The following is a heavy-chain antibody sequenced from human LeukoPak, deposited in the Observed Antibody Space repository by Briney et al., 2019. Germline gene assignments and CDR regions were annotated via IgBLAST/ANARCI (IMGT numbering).Heavy chain of an antibody. D-gene: IGHD2-21*01. Sequence: GGSLRLSCAPSGFIVSYNYMNWFRQAPGQGLEWVSVIYSGGSTYYADSVKGRFTISRHNSKNTLYLQMNSLRVEDTAVYYCAIGNCYDVPYYYAMDVWGQGTTVTVSS. CDR3: AIGNCYDVPYYYAMDV. V-gene: IGHV3-53*04. J-gene: IGHJ6*02. CDR1: GFIVSYNY. CDR2: IYSGGST.